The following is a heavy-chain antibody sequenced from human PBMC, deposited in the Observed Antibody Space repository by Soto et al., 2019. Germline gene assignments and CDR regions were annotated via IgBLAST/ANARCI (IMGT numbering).Heavy chain of an antibody. CDR1: GGSISSGGYY. J-gene: IGHJ6*02. D-gene: IGHD2-21*01. V-gene: IGHV4-31*03. CDR2: IYYSGTT. Sequence: QVQLQESGPGLVKPSQTLSLTCTVSGGSISSGGYYWYWIRQHPGKGLEWIGYIYYSGTTYYNPSLQSRVTISVDTSKIQFALKLSSVTAADTAVYYCAASCVACGGFNYYGMDVWGQGTTVTVSS. CDR3: AASCVACGGFNYYGMDV.